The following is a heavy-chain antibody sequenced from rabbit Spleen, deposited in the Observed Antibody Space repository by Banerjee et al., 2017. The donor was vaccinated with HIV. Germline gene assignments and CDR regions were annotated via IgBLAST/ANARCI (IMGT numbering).Heavy chain of an antibody. CDR1: GFSFSNKAV. CDR2: IDTNDGDT. Sequence: QEQLVESGGGLVKPEGSLKLSCTASGFSFSNKAVMCWVRQAPGKGLEWITCIDTNDGDTDYANWPKGRFTISKTSSTTVTLQMTSLTAADTATYFCARNYVNAFDPWGQGTLVT. J-gene: IGHJ2*01. V-gene: IGHV1S45*01. CDR3: ARNYVNAFDP. D-gene: IGHD1-1*01.